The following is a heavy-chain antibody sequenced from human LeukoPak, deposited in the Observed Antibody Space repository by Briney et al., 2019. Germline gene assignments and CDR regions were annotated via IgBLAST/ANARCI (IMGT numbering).Heavy chain of an antibody. D-gene: IGHD2-2*01. V-gene: IGHV4-59*01. CDR1: GGSISSYY. Sequence: PSETLSLTCTVSGGSISSYYWSWIRQPPGKGLEWIGYIYYSGSTNYNPSLKSRVTISVDTSKNQFSLKLSSVTAADTAVYYCARDRIDRMGQLRAFDIWGQGTMVTVSS. J-gene: IGHJ3*02. CDR2: IYYSGST. CDR3: ARDRIDRMGQLRAFDI.